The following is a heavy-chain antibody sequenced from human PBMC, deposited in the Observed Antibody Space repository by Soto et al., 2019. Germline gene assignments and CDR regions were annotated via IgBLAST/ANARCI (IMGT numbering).Heavy chain of an antibody. CDR1: GFTLRNYG. Sequence: PGGSLRLSCAASGFTLRNYGMNWVRQAPGKGLEWVSTISGSGGSTYYADSVKGRFTISRDNSKSMLYLQMNSLRAEDTAVYYCAKDIGYCSGGSCYYFDYWGQGTLVTVSS. CDR2: ISGSGGST. D-gene: IGHD2-15*01. J-gene: IGHJ4*02. V-gene: IGHV3-23*01. CDR3: AKDIGYCSGGSCYYFDY.